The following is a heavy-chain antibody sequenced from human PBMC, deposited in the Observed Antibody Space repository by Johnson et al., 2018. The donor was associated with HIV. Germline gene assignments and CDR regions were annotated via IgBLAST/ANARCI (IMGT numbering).Heavy chain of an antibody. J-gene: IGHJ3*02. Sequence: QMQLVESGGGVVQPGRSLRLSCAASGFTFSSYGMHWVRQAPGKGLEWVAFIRYDGSNKYYADSVKGRFTISRDNAKNALYLQMNSLRVEDTAIYYCARGWGGQQPIWGQGTMVTVSS. V-gene: IGHV3-33*01. D-gene: IGHD3-16*01. CDR3: ARGWGGQQPI. CDR2: IRYDGSNK. CDR1: GFTFSSYG.